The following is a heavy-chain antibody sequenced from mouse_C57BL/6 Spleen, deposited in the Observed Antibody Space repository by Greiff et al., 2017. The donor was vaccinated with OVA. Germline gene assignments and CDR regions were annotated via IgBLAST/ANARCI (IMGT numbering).Heavy chain of an antibody. CDR2: ISDGGSYT. Sequence: DVQLQESGGGLVKPGGSLKLSCAASGFTFSSYAMSWVRQTPEKRLEWVATISDGGSYTYYPDNVKGRFTISRDNAKNNLYLQMSHLKSEDTAMYYCARDEGPYYFDYWGQGTTLTVSS. J-gene: IGHJ2*01. D-gene: IGHD3-3*01. CDR1: GFTFSSYA. CDR3: ARDEGPYYFDY. V-gene: IGHV5-4*01.